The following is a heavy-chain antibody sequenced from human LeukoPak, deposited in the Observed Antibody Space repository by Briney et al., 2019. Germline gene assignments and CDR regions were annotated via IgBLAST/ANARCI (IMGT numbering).Heavy chain of an antibody. CDR1: RFTFDDYA. J-gene: IGHJ4*02. CDR3: AKDISRGSDAFYYFDY. CDR2: ISWNSGSI. V-gene: IGHV3-9*01. D-gene: IGHD5-12*01. Sequence: SLRLSCAASRFTFDDYAMHWVRHAPGKGLEWVSGISWNSGSIGYADSVKGRFTISRDNAKNSLYLQMNSLRAEDTALYYCAKDISRGSDAFYYFDYWGQGTLVTGSS.